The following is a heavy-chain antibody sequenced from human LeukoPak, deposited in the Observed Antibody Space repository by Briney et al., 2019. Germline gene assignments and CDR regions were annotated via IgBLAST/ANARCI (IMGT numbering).Heavy chain of an antibody. CDR2: IYYSGST. J-gene: IGHJ4*02. V-gene: IGHV4-59*08. CDR3: ARHGLRRHYFDY. Sequence: SETLSLTCTVSGGSISSYYWSWIRQPPGKGLEWIGYIYYSGSTNYNPSLKSRVTISVDTSKNQFSLKLSSVTAADTAVYYCARHGLRRHYFDYWGQGTLVTVSS. CDR1: GGSISSYY. D-gene: IGHD4-17*01.